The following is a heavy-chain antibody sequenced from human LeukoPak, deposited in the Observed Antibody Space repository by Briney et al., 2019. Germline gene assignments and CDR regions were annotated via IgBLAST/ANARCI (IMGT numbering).Heavy chain of an antibody. CDR1: GFTFTNAW. J-gene: IGHJ4*02. D-gene: IGHD4-17*01. V-gene: IGHV3-15*01. Sequence: PGGSLRLSCAASGFTFTNAWMKWVRQAPGKGLEWVGHIKSKDDSGTTRYAAPVTGRFTISRDDSKNTLYLQMNSLRAEDTAVYYCAKDLGTTVTTSDYWGQGTLVTVSS. CDR2: IKSKDDSGTT. CDR3: AKDLGTTVTTSDY.